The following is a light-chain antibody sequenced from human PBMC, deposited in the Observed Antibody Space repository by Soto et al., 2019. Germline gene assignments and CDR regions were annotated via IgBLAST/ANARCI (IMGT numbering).Light chain of an antibody. CDR2: RND. Sequence: QSVLTQPPSASGTPGQTVIITCSGSSSNIGNNYVYWYQMVPGTAPNLLIYRNDQRPSGVPDRFSGSRSGTSASLAISGLRSEDEADYYCAAWDDSLSGRGVFGGGTKLTVL. V-gene: IGLV1-47*01. CDR1: SSNIGNNY. CDR3: AAWDDSLSGRGV. J-gene: IGLJ2*01.